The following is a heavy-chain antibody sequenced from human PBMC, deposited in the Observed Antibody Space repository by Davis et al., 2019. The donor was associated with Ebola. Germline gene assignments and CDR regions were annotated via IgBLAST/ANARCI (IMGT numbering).Heavy chain of an antibody. J-gene: IGHJ4*02. CDR3: ASPGGRRSGRGPIDY. CDR1: GFTFSSYA. V-gene: IGHV3-74*01. D-gene: IGHD1-26*01. CDR2: INSDGSST. Sequence: GESLKISCAASGFTFSSYAMSWVRQAPGKGLVWVSRINSDGSSTNYADSVKGRFTISRDNAKNTLYLQMNSLGAEDTAVYYCASPGGRRSGRGPIDYWGQGTLVTVSS.